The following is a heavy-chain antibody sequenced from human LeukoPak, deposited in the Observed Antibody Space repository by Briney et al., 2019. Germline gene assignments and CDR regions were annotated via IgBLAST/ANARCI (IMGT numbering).Heavy chain of an antibody. CDR2: IKSDGSNT. CDR3: ATSRTFDY. J-gene: IGHJ4*02. V-gene: IGHV3-74*01. Sequence: PGGSLRLSCAASGFTFSSYWMHWVRQAPGKGLVWVSRIKSDGSNTSYADSVKGRFTISRDNAKNTVYLQMNSLRAEDTAVYYCATSRTFDYWGQGTLVTVSS. CDR1: GFTFSSYW.